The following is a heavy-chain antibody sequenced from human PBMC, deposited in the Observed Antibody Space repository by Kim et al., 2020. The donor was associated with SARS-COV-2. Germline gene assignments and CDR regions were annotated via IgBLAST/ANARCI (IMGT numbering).Heavy chain of an antibody. J-gene: IGHJ4*02. CDR2: RDSVVET. Sequence: RDSVVETHCAASGKGRFTISRDSSKNTLYLQLNSLRAEDTAVYYCSASDYWGQGTLVTVSS. CDR3: SASDY. V-gene: IGHV3-23*01.